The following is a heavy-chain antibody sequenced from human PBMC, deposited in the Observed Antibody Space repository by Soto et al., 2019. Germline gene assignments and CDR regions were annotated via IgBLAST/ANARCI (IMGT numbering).Heavy chain of an antibody. D-gene: IGHD3-9*01. J-gene: IGHJ2*01. CDR2: INDRGSI. CDR1: GGSFSGYY. Sequence: QVQLQQWGAGPLRPLETLSLTCGVYGGSFSGYYWAWIRQSPGKGLEWIGEINDRGSINYNPSLKSRVSISVDTSQNHYPRNLRSVTAADTAVYYCARESHDILTGPPWVWYFDLWGRGTLVTVSS. V-gene: IGHV4-34*01. CDR3: ARESHDILTGPPWVWYFDL.